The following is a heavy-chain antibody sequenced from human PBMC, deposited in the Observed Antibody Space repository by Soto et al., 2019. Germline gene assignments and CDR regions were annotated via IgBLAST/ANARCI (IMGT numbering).Heavy chain of an antibody. CDR3: ARYYYDSSPFDY. D-gene: IGHD3-22*01. J-gene: IGHJ4*02. V-gene: IGHV3-48*03. Sequence: PGGSLRLSCAASGFTFSGYEMNWVRQAPGKGLEWVSYISSSGSTIYYADSVKGRFTISRDNAKNSLYLQMNSLRAEDTAVYYCARYYYDSSPFDYWGQGTLVTVSS. CDR2: ISSSGSTI. CDR1: GFTFSGYE.